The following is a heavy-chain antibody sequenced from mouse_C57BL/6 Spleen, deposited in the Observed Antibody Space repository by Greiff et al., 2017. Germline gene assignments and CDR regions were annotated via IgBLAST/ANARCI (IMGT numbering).Heavy chain of an antibody. CDR2: IYPGSGST. CDR1: GYTFTSYW. D-gene: IGHD1-1*01. Sequence: VKLKQPGAELVKPGASVKMSCKASGYTFTSYWITWVKQRPGQGLEWIGDIYPGSGSTNYNEKFKSKATLTVDTSSSTAYMQLSSLTSEDSAVYYCARLSYGSSSDYWGQGTTLTVSS. J-gene: IGHJ2*01. CDR3: ARLSYGSSSDY. V-gene: IGHV1-55*01.